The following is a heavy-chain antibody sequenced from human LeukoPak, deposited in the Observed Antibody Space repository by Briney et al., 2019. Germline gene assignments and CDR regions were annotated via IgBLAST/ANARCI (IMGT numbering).Heavy chain of an antibody. CDR3: ARGGGSCYSCWFDP. J-gene: IGHJ5*02. V-gene: IGHV3-23*01. CDR2: ISGSGDST. Sequence: GGSLRLSCAASGFTFSSYAMSWVRQAPGKGLEWVSAISGSGDSTYYGDSVKGRSTISRDNSKNTLYLQMNSLRAEDTAVYYCARGGGSCYSCWFDPWGQGTLVTVSS. CDR1: GFTFSSYA. D-gene: IGHD2-15*01.